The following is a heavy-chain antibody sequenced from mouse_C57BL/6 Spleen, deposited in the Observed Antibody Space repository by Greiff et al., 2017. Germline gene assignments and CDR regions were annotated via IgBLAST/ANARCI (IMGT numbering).Heavy chain of an antibody. V-gene: IGHV1-26*01. CDR2: INPNNGGT. CDR1: GYTFTDYY. Sequence: EVKLQQSGPELVKPGASVKISCKASGYTFTDYYMNWVKQSHGKSLEWIGDINPNNGGTSYNQKFKGKATLTVDKSSSTAYMELRSLTSEDSAVYYWERRGYYGSSWYFDVWGTGTTVTVSS. D-gene: IGHD1-1*01. CDR3: ERRGYYGSSWYFDV. J-gene: IGHJ1*03.